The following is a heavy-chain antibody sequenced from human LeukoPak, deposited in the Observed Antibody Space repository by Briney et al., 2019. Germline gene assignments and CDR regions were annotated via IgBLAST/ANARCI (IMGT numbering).Heavy chain of an antibody. CDR1: GGAFSSYG. CDR2: MNPNSGNT. CDR3: ARGPLGYSNTWFAY. Sequence: ASVKVSCKASGGAFSSYGFNWVRQAPGQGLEWMGWMNPNSGNTGYAQKFQGRVTMTRNTSISTAYLELNSLRAEDTAVYYCARGPLGYSNTWFAYWGQGTLVTVSS. D-gene: IGHD6-13*01. V-gene: IGHV1-8*02. J-gene: IGHJ5*01.